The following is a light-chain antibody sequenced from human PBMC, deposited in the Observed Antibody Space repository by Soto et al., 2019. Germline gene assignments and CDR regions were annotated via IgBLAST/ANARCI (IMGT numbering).Light chain of an antibody. CDR1: QSLLYSDGNTY. Sequence: DVVMTQSPLSLPVTLGQPASISCRSSQSLLYSDGNTYLNWLQQRPGQSPRRLIYKVSNRDSGVPDRFSGSGSGSDFTLKISRVEAEDVGVYYCMQAIHWLPYTFGQGTKLEIK. J-gene: IGKJ2*01. CDR2: KVS. CDR3: MQAIHWLPYT. V-gene: IGKV2-30*01.